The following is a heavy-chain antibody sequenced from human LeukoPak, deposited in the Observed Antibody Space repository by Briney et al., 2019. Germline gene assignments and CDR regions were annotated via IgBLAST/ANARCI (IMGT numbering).Heavy chain of an antibody. V-gene: IGHV3-15*01. CDR2: IKSKTDGGTT. D-gene: IGHD1-7*01. CDR3: TTDLSDWNYSPVLPRYYFDY. CDR1: GFTFSSYS. Sequence: GGSLRLSCAASGFTFSSYSMNWVRQAPGKGLEWVGRIKSKTDGGTTDYAAPVKGRFTISRDDSKNTLYLQMNSLKTEDTAVYYCTTDLSDWNYSPVLPRYYFDYWGQGTLVTVSS. J-gene: IGHJ4*02.